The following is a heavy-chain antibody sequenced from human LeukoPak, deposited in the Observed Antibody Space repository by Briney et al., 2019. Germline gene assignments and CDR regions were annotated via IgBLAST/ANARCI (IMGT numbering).Heavy chain of an antibody. J-gene: IGHJ4*02. CDR2: MNPNSGNT. V-gene: IGHV1-8*01. D-gene: IGHD6-13*01. CDR1: GYTFTTYD. Sequence: ASVKVSCKASGYTFTTYDINWVRQATGQGLEWMGGMNPNSGNTDYAQKFQGRITMTRNTSISTAYMELSSLRSEDPAVYYCARSAKIRQQLVILAVWGQGTLVTVSS. CDR3: ARSAKIRQQLVILAV.